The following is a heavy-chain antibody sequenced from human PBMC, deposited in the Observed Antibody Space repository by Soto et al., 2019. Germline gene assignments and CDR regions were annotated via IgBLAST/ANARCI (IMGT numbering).Heavy chain of an antibody. J-gene: IGHJ4*02. CDR3: ALDRGGWVVSPSHDY. V-gene: IGHV3-23*01. CDR1: GFTFRNFV. CDR2: IRGTGGET. D-gene: IGHD3-22*01. Sequence: VQLLESGGGMVQHGGALIGTCADSGFTFRNFVMSWVGQAPGRGLEGVSAIRGTGGETFYANSVKGWFTISRDNSKNTLYLQMNRLSDEDTAVSFFALDRGGWVVSPSHDYWGQGTLVTVSS.